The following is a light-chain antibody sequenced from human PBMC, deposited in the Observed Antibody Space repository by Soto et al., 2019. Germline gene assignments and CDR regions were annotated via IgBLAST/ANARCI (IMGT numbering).Light chain of an antibody. CDR1: SSDVGRYSF. CDR3: CSHAGSSVV. Sequence: SVLAQPRSVSGSPGQSVTISCTGTSSDVGRYSFVSWYQQHPGKAPKLILYDVYKRPSGVPDRFPGSKSGNTASLTIYGLQPEDETDYYCCSHAGSSVVFGTGTRSPS. V-gene: IGLV2-11*01. J-gene: IGLJ1*01. CDR2: DVY.